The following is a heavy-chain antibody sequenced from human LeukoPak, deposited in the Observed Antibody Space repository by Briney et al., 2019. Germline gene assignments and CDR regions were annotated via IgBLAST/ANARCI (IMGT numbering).Heavy chain of an antibody. D-gene: IGHD2-2*01. CDR1: GFTFSNYW. Sequence: PGGSLRLSCAASGFTFSNYWMSWVRQAPGKGLEWVAFIRYDGSNKYYADSVKGRFTISRDNSKNTLYLQMNSLRAEDTAVYYCAKPSYCSSTSCSHMDVWGKGTTVTVSS. CDR2: IRYDGSNK. J-gene: IGHJ6*03. CDR3: AKPSYCSSTSCSHMDV. V-gene: IGHV3-30*02.